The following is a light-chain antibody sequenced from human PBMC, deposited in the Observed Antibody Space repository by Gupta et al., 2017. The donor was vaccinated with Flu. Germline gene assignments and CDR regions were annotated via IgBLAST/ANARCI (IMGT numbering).Light chain of an antibody. J-gene: IGKJ1*01. Sequence: EGATLACRARQSVSTYLAWYQQKPGQAPRLLIYGATSRATGIPDRFSGSGSGTDFTLTISRLEPEDFAVYHCQQYGSSPPWTFGQGTKVEIK. CDR3: QQYGSSPPWT. CDR2: GAT. CDR1: QSVSTY. V-gene: IGKV3-20*01.